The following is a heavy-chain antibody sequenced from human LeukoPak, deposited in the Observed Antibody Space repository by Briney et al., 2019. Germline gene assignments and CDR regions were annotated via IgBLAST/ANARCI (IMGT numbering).Heavy chain of an antibody. CDR3: ALAIYDFWSGTPHYYYMDV. Sequence: VASVKVSCKASGGTFSSYTISWVRQAPGQGLEWMGTIIPILGIANSAQKFQGRVTFTADKSTSRAYMELSSLRSEDTAVYYCALAIYDFWSGTPHYYYMDVWGKGTTVTVSS. J-gene: IGHJ6*03. CDR2: IIPILGIA. CDR1: GGTFSSYT. D-gene: IGHD3-3*01. V-gene: IGHV1-69*02.